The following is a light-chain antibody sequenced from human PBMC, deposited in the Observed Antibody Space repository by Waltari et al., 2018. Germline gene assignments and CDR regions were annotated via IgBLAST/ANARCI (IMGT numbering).Light chain of an antibody. CDR1: QSLLHSNGNTY. CDR3: VQAIAFPFT. Sequence: DIVMTQTPVSLPITPGEPASISCRSSQSLLHSNGNTYLHWYLQKPGQSPHLLIYGGSNRASGGPDRFSGSGSGNDVTLKISKVEAEDVGVYYCVQAIAFPFTFGPGTKLDIK. J-gene: IGKJ3*01. V-gene: IGKV2-40*01. CDR2: GGS.